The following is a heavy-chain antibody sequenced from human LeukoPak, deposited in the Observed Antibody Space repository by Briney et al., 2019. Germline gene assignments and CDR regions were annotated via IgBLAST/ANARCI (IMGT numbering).Heavy chain of an antibody. CDR1: GYTFTSYD. V-gene: IGHV1-8*01. D-gene: IGHD5-18*01. Sequence: GASVKVSCKASGYTFTSYDINWVRQATGQGLEWMGWMNPNSDNTGYAQKFQGRVTMTRNTSISTAYMELSSLRSEDTAVYYCARGLAIQLWSDFDYWGQGTLVTVSS. CDR2: MNPNSDNT. CDR3: ARGLAIQLWSDFDY. J-gene: IGHJ4*02.